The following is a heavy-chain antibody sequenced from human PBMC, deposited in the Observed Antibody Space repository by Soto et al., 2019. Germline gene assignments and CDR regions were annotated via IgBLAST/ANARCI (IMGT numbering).Heavy chain of an antibody. CDR1: GGSFTSNNW. V-gene: IGHV4-4*02. D-gene: IGHD1-7*01. CDR2: IYRTGST. J-gene: IGHJ4*02. Sequence: SETLSLTCAVSGGSFTSNNWWTWVRQPPGQGLEWIGEIYRTGSTNYIPSLKSRVTISLDKSENQFSLKVTSLTAADTAVYYCASRDPGTSVDYWGQGTLVTVSS. CDR3: ASRDPGTSVDY.